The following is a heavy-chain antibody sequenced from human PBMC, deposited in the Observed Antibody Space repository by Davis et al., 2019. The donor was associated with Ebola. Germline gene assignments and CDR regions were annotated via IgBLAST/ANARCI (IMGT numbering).Heavy chain of an antibody. CDR3: ASYVSSGYSPPLWAFDI. J-gene: IGHJ3*02. Sequence: SVKVSCKASGGTFSSYAISWVRQAPGQGLEWMGGIIPIFGTANYAQKFQGRVTITADESTSTAYMELSSLRSEDTAVYYCASYVSSGYSPPLWAFDIWGQGTMVTVSS. D-gene: IGHD3-22*01. CDR2: IIPIFGTA. V-gene: IGHV1-69*13. CDR1: GGTFSSYA.